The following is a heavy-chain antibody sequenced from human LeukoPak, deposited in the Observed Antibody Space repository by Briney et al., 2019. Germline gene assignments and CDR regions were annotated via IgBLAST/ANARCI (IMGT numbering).Heavy chain of an antibody. Sequence: PGGSLRLSCVASGFTFSSYSMNWVRQAPGKGLEWVSSINARSYIYSADSVKGRFTISRDNDKNSVYLQMNSLRAEDTAVYYCARADYGDYRREYFFDYWGQGTLVTVSS. CDR3: ARADYGDYRREYFFDY. CDR2: INARSYI. D-gene: IGHD4-17*01. J-gene: IGHJ4*02. V-gene: IGHV3-21*01. CDR1: GFTFSSYS.